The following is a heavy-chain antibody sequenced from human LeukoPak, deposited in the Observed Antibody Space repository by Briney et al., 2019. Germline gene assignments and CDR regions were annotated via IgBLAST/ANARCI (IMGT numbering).Heavy chain of an antibody. V-gene: IGHV3-23*01. J-gene: IGHJ3*02. CDR3: AKATTIHYGDYSAFDI. CDR1: GFTFSSYA. CDR2: ISGSGGST. D-gene: IGHD4-17*01. Sequence: GGSLRLSCAASGFTFSSYAMSWVRQAPGKGLEWVSAISGSGGSTYYADSVKGRFTISRDNSKNTLYLQMNSLRAEDTAVYYCAKATTIHYGDYSAFDIWGQGTMVTVSS.